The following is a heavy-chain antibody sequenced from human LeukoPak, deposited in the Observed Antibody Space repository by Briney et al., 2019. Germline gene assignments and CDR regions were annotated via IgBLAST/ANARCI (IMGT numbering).Heavy chain of an antibody. CDR3: ARDQGAVAASEDY. D-gene: IGHD6-19*01. J-gene: IGHJ4*02. V-gene: IGHV1-69*13. CDR2: IIPIFGTA. CDR1: GGTFSSYA. Sequence: ASVKVSCKASGGTFSSYAISWVRQAPGQGLEWMGGIIPIFGTANYAQKFQGRVTITAGESTSTAYMELSSLRSEDTAVYYCARDQGAVAASEDYWGQGTLVTVSS.